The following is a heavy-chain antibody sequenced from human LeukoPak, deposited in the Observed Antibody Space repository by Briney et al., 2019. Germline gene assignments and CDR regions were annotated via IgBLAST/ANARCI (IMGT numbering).Heavy chain of an antibody. CDR1: GFTFSAYG. D-gene: IGHD3-22*01. J-gene: IGHJ4*02. CDR2: IRYDGVNK. Sequence: PGGSLRLSCAASGFTFSAYGMHWVRQAPGKGLEWVAFIRYDGVNKYYADSVKGRFTNSRDNSKNTLFLQMNSLRAEDTAVYYCAKRANYDNSGYYPLDYWGQGTLVTVSS. CDR3: AKRANYDNSGYYPLDY. V-gene: IGHV3-30*02.